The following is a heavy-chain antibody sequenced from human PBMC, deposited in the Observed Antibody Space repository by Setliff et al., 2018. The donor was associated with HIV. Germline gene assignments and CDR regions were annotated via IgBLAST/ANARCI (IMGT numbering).Heavy chain of an antibody. J-gene: IGHJ4*02. V-gene: IGHV3-7*01. Sequence: GGSLRLSCAASGFTFSDFWMYWVRQAPGKGLEWVANISPEGNKKYYVGSVKGRFTISRDNAKNSLYLQMNSLKAEDTAVYYCARGFGDLVSWGQGTLVTISS. D-gene: IGHD4-17*01. CDR1: GFTFSDFW. CDR2: ISPEGNKK. CDR3: ARGFGDLVS.